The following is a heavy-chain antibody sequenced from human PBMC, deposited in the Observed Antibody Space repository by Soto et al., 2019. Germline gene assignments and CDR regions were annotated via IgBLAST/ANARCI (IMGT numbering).Heavy chain of an antibody. J-gene: IGHJ4*02. D-gene: IGHD2-15*01. CDR3: AENFAHSSSWHTLDF. CDR1: HNTLSGYF. V-gene: IGHV1-2*02. Sequence: QVQLVQSGAEVKKPGASVRISCAGAHNTLSGYFLHWVRQAPGQGVEWVGWINPKTGGTKYSQTFQGRVTMTTDTSIGTAYVELSRLTSDDTAIYYCAENFAHSSSWHTLDFWGPGTLVTVSS. CDR2: INPKTGGT.